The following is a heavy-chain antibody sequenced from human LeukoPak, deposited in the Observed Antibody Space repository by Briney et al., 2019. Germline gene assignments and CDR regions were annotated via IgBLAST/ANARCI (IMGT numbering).Heavy chain of an antibody. V-gene: IGHV3-30*02. Sequence: GGSLRLSCAASGFTFSSYGMHWVRQAPGKGLEWVAFIRYDGSNKYYADSVKGRFTISRDNSKSTLYLQMDNLRIEDTAVYYCARDPGGSFDYWGQGTLVTVSS. CDR1: GFTFSSYG. CDR2: IRYDGSNK. D-gene: IGHD3-10*01. CDR3: ARDPGGSFDY. J-gene: IGHJ4*02.